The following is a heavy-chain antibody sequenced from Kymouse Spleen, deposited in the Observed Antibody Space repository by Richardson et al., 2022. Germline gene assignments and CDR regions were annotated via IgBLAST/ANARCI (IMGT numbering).Heavy chain of an antibody. CDR1: GGSFSGYY. CDR3: ARDYYYGSGGLDV. V-gene: IGHV4-34*01. CDR2: INHSGST. D-gene: IGHD3-10*01. J-gene: IGHJ6*02. Sequence: QVQLQQWGAGLLKPSETLSLTCAVYGGSFSGYYWSWIRQPPGKGLEWIGEINHSGSTNYNPSLKSRVTISVDTSKNQFSLKLSSVTAADTAVYYCARDYYYGSGGLDVWGQGTTVTVSS.